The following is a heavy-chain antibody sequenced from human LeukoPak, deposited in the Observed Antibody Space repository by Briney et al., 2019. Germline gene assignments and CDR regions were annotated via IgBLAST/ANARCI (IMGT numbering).Heavy chain of an antibody. CDR1: GYTLTELS. Sequence: ASVKVSCKVSGYTLTELSMHWVRQAPGKGLEWMGGFDPEDGETIYAQKFRGRVTMTEDTSTDTAYMELSSLRSEDTAVYYCATDRSHGSGYYTLDYWGQGTLVTVSS. D-gene: IGHD3-22*01. CDR2: FDPEDGET. CDR3: ATDRSHGSGYYTLDY. V-gene: IGHV1-24*01. J-gene: IGHJ4*02.